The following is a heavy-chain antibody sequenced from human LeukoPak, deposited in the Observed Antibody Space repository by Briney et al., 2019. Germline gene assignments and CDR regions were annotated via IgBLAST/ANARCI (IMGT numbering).Heavy chain of an antibody. CDR1: GFTFSHYW. J-gene: IGHJ4*02. D-gene: IGHD6-6*01. V-gene: IGHV3-7*01. Sequence: GGSLRLSCVASGFTFSHYWMTWVRQAPGKGLEWVANIKEDGNVKYYVDSVKGRFTISRDNTRNSLYLQMNSLRAEDTAVYYCARIGYSSSSNDYWGQGTLVTVSS. CDR2: IKEDGNVK. CDR3: ARIGYSSSSNDY.